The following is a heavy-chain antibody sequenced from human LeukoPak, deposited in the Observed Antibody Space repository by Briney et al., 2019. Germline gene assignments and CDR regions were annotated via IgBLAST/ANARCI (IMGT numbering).Heavy chain of an antibody. J-gene: IGHJ4*02. CDR1: GGTFSSYA. V-gene: IGHV1-69*13. CDR2: IIPIFGTA. Sequence: SVKVSCKASGGTFSSYAISWVRQAPGQGLEWMGGIIPIFGTANYAQKFQGRVTITADESMSTAYMELSSLRSEDTAVYYCASPFGSGGHFDYWGQGTLVTVSS. D-gene: IGHD3-16*01. CDR3: ASPFGSGGHFDY.